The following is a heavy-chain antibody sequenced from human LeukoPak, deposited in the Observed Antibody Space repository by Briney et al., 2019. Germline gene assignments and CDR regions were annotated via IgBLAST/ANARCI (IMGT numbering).Heavy chain of an antibody. CDR3: AREGAGSTVTN. V-gene: IGHV4-61*02. CDR2: IYTSGST. CDR1: GGSISSGSYY. Sequence: SQTLSLTCTVSGGSISSGSYYWSWIRQPAGKGLEWIGRIYTSGSTNYIPSLKSRVTISVDTSKNQFSLKLSSVTAADTAVYYCAREGAGSTVTNWGQGTLVTVSS. D-gene: IGHD4-17*01. J-gene: IGHJ4*02.